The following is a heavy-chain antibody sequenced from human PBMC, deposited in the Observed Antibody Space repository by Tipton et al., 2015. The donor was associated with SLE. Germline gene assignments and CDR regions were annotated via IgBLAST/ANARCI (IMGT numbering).Heavy chain of an antibody. V-gene: IGHV4-59*01. Sequence: GLVKPSETLSLTCTVSGGSISGYYWSWIRQSPGEGLEWIGYVYSSGSTHYNPSLKSRVTISVDASRNQFSLRLTSVTAADTAVYYWARGGPSLGYYYYMDVWGKGTTVTVSS. J-gene: IGHJ6*03. CDR1: GGSISGYY. D-gene: IGHD3-16*01. CDR2: VYSSGST. CDR3: ARGGPSLGYYYYMDV.